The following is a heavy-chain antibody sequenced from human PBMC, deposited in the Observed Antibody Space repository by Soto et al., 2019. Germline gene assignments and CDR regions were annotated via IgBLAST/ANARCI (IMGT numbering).Heavy chain of an antibody. J-gene: IGHJ4*02. V-gene: IGHV3-74*01. D-gene: IGHD2-2*01. CDR2: IDSDGSST. CDR3: ASLSAPVDH. CDR1: GFTW. Sequence: EVQLVDSGGGLIQPGGSVRLSFAASGFTWMHWVRQRPGKGMEWVSEIDSDGSSTDYADSVKGRFTVSRDNAQNSLFLQMNSLRAEDTAVYYCASLSAPVDHWGQGILVTVSS.